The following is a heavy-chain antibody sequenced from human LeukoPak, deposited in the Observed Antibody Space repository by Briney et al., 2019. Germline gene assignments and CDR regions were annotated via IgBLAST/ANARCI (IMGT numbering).Heavy chain of an antibody. D-gene: IGHD1-26*01. CDR2: ISAYNGNT. J-gene: IGHJ3*02. CDR3: ARFSTSAARARVGAFDI. V-gene: IGHV1-18*01. CDR1: GYTFTSYG. Sequence: ASVKVSCKASGYTFTSYGISWVRQAPGQGLEWMGWISAYNGNTNYAQKLQGRVTMTTDTSTSTAYMELRSLRSDDTAVYYCARFSTSAARARVGAFDIWAKGQWSPSLQ.